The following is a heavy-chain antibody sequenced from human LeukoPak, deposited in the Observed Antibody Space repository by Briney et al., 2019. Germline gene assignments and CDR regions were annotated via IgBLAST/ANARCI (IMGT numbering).Heavy chain of an antibody. J-gene: IGHJ5*02. D-gene: IGHD2-2*01. CDR3: ARSRIVVVPAAIYGWFDP. V-gene: IGHV3-21*01. CDR2: ISSSSSYI. CDR1: GFTFSSYS. Sequence: GGSLRLSCAASGFTFSSYSMNWVRQAPGKGLEWVSSISSSSSYIYYADSVKGRFTISRDNAKNSLYLQMNSLRAEDTAVYYCARSRIVVVPAAIYGWFDPWGQGTLVTVSP.